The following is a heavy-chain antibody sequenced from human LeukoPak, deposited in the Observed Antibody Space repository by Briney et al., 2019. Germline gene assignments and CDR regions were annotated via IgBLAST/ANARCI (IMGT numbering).Heavy chain of an antibody. CDR1: GFTLSVSD. D-gene: IGHD5-24*01. Sequence: GGSLTLSCSASGFTLSVSDIHWVRQASGKGLEWVARIKAEIESYATTYAASVKGRFTVSRDDSLNTAYLQMNSLKTEDTAIYYCSRRLATTTGPFLWGQGILVTVSS. CDR3: SRRLATTTGPFL. V-gene: IGHV3-73*01. J-gene: IGHJ4*02. CDR2: IKAEIESYAT.